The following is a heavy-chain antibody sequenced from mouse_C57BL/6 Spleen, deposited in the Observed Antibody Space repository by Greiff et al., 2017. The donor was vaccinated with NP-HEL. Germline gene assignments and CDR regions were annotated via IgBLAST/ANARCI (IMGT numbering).Heavy chain of an antibody. CDR3: ARGDYGSSYYDYAMDY. CDR1: GYTFTSYW. J-gene: IGHJ4*01. D-gene: IGHD1-1*01. V-gene: IGHV1-69*01. CDR2: IDPSDSYT. Sequence: QVQLQQPGAELVMPGASVKLSCKASGYTFTSYWMHWVKQRPGQGLEWIGEIDPSDSYTNYNQKFKGKSTLTVDKSSSTAYMQLSSLTSEDSAVYYCARGDYGSSYYDYAMDYWGQGTSVTVSS.